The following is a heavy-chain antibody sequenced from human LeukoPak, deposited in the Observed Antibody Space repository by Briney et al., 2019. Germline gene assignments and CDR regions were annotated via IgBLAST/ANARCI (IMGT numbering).Heavy chain of an antibody. J-gene: IGHJ4*02. D-gene: IGHD2-2*01. CDR1: GYSFTSYW. CDR2: IYPGDSDT. CDR3: ARHSPGYCSSTSCPFDY. Sequence: GESLKISCKGSGYSFTSYWIGWVRQMPGKGLEWMGIIYPGDSDTRYSPSLQGQVTLSADKSITTAYLQWSSLKASDTAMYYCARHSPGYCSSTSCPFDYWGQGTLVTVSS. V-gene: IGHV5-51*01.